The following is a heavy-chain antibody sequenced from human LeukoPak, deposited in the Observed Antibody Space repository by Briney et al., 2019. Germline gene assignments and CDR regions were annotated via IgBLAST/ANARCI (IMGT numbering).Heavy chain of an antibody. Sequence: ASVKVSCKAFGYTFTDNYMHWVRQAPGQGLEWMGWINPISGDTNYAQKFQGRVTMTRDTSIRTAYMELSRLRSDDTAVYYCARDRVAVLLWFGDSLDYWGQGTLVTVSS. CDR3: ARDRVAVLLWFGDSLDY. V-gene: IGHV1-2*02. D-gene: IGHD3-10*01. J-gene: IGHJ4*02. CDR1: GYTFTDNY. CDR2: INPISGDT.